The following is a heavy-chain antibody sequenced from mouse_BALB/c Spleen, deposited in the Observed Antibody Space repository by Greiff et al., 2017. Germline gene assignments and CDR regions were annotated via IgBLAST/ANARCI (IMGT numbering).Heavy chain of an antibody. V-gene: IGHV1-77*01. J-gene: IGHJ3*01. D-gene: IGHD3-2*01. CDR2: IYPGSGST. CDR1: GYTFTDYV. Sequence: VKLQESGPELVKPGASVKMSCKASGYTFTDYVISWVKQRTGQGLEWIGEIYPGSGSTYYNEKFKGKATLTADKSSNTAYMQLSSLTSEDSAVYFCARSPRQLGLRSFAYWGQGTLVTVSA. CDR3: ARSPRQLGLRSFAY.